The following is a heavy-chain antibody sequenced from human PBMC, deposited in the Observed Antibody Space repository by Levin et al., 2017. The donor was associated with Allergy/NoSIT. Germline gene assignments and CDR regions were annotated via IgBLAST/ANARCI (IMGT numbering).Heavy chain of an antibody. Sequence: ASETLSLTCAVSGGSISSSNWWSWVRQPPGKGLEWIGVIYHSGSTNYNPSLKSRVTISVDKSKNQFSLKLSSVTAADTAVYYCARPNTMVRGGFDPWGQGTLVTVSS. D-gene: IGHD3-10*01. J-gene: IGHJ5*02. V-gene: IGHV4-4*02. CDR2: IYHSGST. CDR3: ARPNTMVRGGFDP. CDR1: GGSISSSNW.